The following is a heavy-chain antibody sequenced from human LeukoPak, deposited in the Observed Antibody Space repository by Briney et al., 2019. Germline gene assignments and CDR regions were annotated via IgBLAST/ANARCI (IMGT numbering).Heavy chain of an antibody. V-gene: IGHV1-69*04. D-gene: IGHD3-22*01. CDR1: GGTLSSYA. CDR2: IIPILGIA. Sequence: SVKVSCKASGGTLSSYAISWVRQAPGQGLEWMGRIIPILGIANYAQKFQGRVTITADKSTSTAYMELSSLRSEDTAVYYCARVFWATITMIVVVITIFDYWGQGTLVTVSS. J-gene: IGHJ4*02. CDR3: ARVFWATITMIVVVITIFDY.